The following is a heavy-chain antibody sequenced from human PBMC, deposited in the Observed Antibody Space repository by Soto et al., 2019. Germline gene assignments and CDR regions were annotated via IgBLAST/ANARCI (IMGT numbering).Heavy chain of an antibody. CDR3: ARDTEVVVAATGGLDY. J-gene: IGHJ4*02. CDR1: GFTFSSYS. D-gene: IGHD2-15*01. Sequence: GGSLRLSCAASGFTFSSYSMNWVRQAPGKGLEWVSYISSSSSTIYYADSVKGRFTISRDNAKNSLYLQMNSLTDEDTAVYYCARDTEVVVAATGGLDYWGQGTLVTVSS. V-gene: IGHV3-48*02. CDR2: ISSSSSTI.